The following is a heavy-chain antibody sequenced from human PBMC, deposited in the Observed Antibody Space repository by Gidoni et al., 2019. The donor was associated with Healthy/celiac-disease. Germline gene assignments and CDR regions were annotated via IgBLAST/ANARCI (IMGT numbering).Heavy chain of an antibody. CDR3: AKDRMVVPAAHDY. CDR1: TFSSYA. CDR2: ISGSGGST. D-gene: IGHD2-2*01. V-gene: IGHV3-23*01. J-gene: IGHJ4*02. Sequence: TFSSYAMSWVRQAPGKGLEWVSAISGSGGSTYYADSVKGRFTISRDNSKNTLYLQMNSLRAEDTAVYYCAKDRMVVPAAHDYWGQGTLVTVSS.